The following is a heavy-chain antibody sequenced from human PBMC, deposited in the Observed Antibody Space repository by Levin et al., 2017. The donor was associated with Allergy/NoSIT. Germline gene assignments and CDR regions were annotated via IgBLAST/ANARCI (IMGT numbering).Heavy chain of an antibody. CDR2: ISYNGVIK. CDR1: GFTFRTYG. V-gene: IGHV3-30*18. J-gene: IGHJ5*02. D-gene: IGHD5-18*01. Sequence: GGSRRLSCTASGFTFRTYGMHWVRQGPGKGLEWVALISYNGVIKSYADSVKGRFTVSRDNSKNTLYLQMNSLRPDDTAVYYYAKAYTPSFDPWGQGTLVTVSS. CDR3: AKAYTPSFDP.